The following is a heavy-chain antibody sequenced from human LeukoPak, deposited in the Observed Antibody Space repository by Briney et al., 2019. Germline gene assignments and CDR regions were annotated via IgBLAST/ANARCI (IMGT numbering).Heavy chain of an antibody. CDR2: IKQDGSEK. D-gene: IGHD4-23*01. CDR3: ASGTTAVYFDY. J-gene: IGHJ4*02. Sequence: SGGSLRLSCAASGFTSSSYWMSWVRQAPGKGLEWVANIKQDGSEKYYVDSVKGRFTISRDNAKNSLYLQMNSLRAEDTAVYYCASGTTAVYFDYWGQGTLVTVSS. CDR1: GFTSSSYW. V-gene: IGHV3-7*01.